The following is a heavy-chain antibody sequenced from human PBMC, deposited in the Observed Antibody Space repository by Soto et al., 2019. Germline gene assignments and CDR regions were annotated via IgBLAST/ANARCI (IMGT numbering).Heavy chain of an antibody. CDR2: IYTSGST. D-gene: IGHD5-12*01. J-gene: IGHJ4*02. V-gene: IGHV4-4*07. CDR3: ARGLSEMATISRPYYFDY. Sequence: SETLSLTCTVSGGSISSYYWSWIRQPAGKGLEWIGRIYTSGSTNNNPSLKSRVTMSVDTSKNQFSLKLSSATAADTAVYYCARGLSEMATISRPYYFDYWGQGTLVTVSS. CDR1: GGSISSYY.